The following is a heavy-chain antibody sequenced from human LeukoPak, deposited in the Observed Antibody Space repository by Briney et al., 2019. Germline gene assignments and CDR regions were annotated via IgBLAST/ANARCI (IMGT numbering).Heavy chain of an antibody. D-gene: IGHD4-23*01. J-gene: IGHJ5*02. CDR3: ARGPNKSDGGNSGSAWFDP. CDR1: GYTFTTYD. V-gene: IGHV1-8*01. CDR2: MNPNSGNT. Sequence: GASVKASCKASGYTFTTYDINWVRQATGQGLEWMGWMNPNSGNTGYAQKFQGRVTMTRNTSISTAYMELSSLRSEDTAVYYCARGPNKSDGGNSGSAWFDPWGQGALVTVSS.